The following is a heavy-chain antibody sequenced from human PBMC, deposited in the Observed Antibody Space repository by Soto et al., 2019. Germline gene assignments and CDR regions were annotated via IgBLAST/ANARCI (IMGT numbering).Heavy chain of an antibody. J-gene: IGHJ4*02. V-gene: IGHV3-48*02. CDR3: AKYCSSDVCFDY. CDR1: GFTFSSCS. CDR2: ISGSGDTK. D-gene: IGHD2-8*01. Sequence: PGESLKISCASSGFTFSSCSMNWVRQAPGKGLEWVSFISGSGDTKYYADSVKGRFTISRDNAKNSLYLQMSSLRDEDTAVYYCAKYCSSDVCFDYWGQGTLVTVSS.